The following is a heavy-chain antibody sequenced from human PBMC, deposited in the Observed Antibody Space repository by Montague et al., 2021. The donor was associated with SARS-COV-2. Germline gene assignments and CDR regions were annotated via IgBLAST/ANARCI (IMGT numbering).Heavy chain of an antibody. D-gene: IGHD3-22*01. CDR1: GGSISSCCYY. J-gene: IGHJ3*02. CDR3: ARHGYYETYDAFDI. V-gene: IGHV4-39*01. CDR2: IYYTGST. Sequence: SETLSLTCTVSGGSISSCCYYWGWIRQPPGQGLVWIGNIYYTGSTYYNPSLQGRVTISVGTSQNHFSLKLSTVTAADTAVYYCARHGYYETYDAFDIWGQGTMVTVSS.